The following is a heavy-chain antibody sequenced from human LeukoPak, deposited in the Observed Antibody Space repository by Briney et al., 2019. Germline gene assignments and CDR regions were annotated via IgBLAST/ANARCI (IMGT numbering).Heavy chain of an antibody. Sequence: GGSLRLSCAASGFTFSSYGMSWVRQAPGKGLEWVSAISGSGGSTYYADSVKGRFTISRDNSKNTLYLQMNSLRAEDTAVYYCAKRSAVAGTVDYWGQGTLVTVSS. CDR3: AKRSAVAGTVDY. CDR1: GFTFSSYG. J-gene: IGHJ4*02. D-gene: IGHD6-19*01. CDR2: ISGSGGST. V-gene: IGHV3-23*01.